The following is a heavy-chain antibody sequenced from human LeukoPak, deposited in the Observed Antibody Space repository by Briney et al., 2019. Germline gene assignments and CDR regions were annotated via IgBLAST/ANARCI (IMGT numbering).Heavy chain of an antibody. V-gene: IGHV4-59*01. CDR3: ARVGVLRYFETDP. CDR1: GGSISSYY. CDR2: IYYSGST. D-gene: IGHD3-9*01. Sequence: SETLSLTCTVSGGSISSYYWSWIRQPPGKGLEWIGYIYYSGSTNYNPSLKSRVTISVDTSKNQFSLKLSSVTAADTAVYYCARVGVLRYFETDPWGQGTLVTVSS. J-gene: IGHJ5*02.